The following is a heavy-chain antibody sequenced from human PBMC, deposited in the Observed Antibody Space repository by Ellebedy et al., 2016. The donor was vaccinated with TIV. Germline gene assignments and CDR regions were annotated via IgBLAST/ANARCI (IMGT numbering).Heavy chain of an antibody. CDR2: ISAYNGNT. Sequence: AASVKVSCKAYDNSFTRFGFTWVRQAPGQGLEWMGWISAYNGNTKYAQMFQDRFTMTTDTSTKTVYMELRSLRSDDTALYHCARTHYRFGIIDYLDYWGQGTLVTVSS. D-gene: IGHD3-10*01. J-gene: IGHJ4*02. CDR3: ARTHYRFGIIDYLDY. V-gene: IGHV1-18*04. CDR1: DNSFTRFG.